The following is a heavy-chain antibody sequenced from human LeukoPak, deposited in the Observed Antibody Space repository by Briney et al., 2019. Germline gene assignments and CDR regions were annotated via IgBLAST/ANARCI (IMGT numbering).Heavy chain of an antibody. V-gene: IGHV4-61*01. Sequence: SETLSLTCTVSGGPVSGSYYWNWIRQPPGKGLEWIGYMYSSGTINYNPSLKSRVTVSIDMSKNQFSLKLSSVTAADTAVYYCARRNPYYYALDVWGQGTTVTVSS. CDR3: ARRNPYYYALDV. CDR1: GGPVSGSYY. CDR2: MYSSGTI. J-gene: IGHJ6*02.